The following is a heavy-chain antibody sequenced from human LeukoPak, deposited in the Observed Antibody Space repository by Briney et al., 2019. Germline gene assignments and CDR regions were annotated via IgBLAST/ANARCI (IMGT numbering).Heavy chain of an antibody. D-gene: IGHD1-26*01. Sequence: GSLRLSCAASGFTFSNYWMSWVRQAPGKGLEWVANIKQDGNTKNYVDSVKGRFTISRDNAKNSLYLQMNSLRAEDTAVYYCAKDSPFGGNWGQGTLVTVSS. CDR1: GFTFSNYW. V-gene: IGHV3-7*01. J-gene: IGHJ4*02. CDR3: AKDSPFGGN. CDR2: IKQDGNTK.